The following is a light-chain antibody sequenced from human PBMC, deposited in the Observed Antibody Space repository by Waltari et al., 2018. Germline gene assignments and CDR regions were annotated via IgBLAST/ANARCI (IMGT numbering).Light chain of an antibody. CDR1: QSVGRT. CDR3: QHYVRLPAT. Sequence: EIVLTQSPRTLSLSPGERATPPCRASQSVGRTLAWYQQKPGQAPRLLMYGASSRATGTPDRFSGSGSGTDFSLTISRLEPEDFAVYYCQHYVRLPATFGQGTKVEIK. V-gene: IGKV3-20*01. J-gene: IGKJ1*01. CDR2: GAS.